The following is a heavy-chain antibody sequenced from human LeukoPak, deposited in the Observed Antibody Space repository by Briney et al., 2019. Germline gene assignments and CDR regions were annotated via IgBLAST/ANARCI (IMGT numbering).Heavy chain of an antibody. V-gene: IGHV4-59*11. CDR2: ISYIGST. Sequence: SETLSLTCAVSADSFSSHYWTWIRQSPGKGLEWIGYISYIGSTNYNPSLKSRVTISIDTSKNQFSLKLRSVTAADTAVYYCARGHPYYYDSSGSYYFDYWGQGTLVTVSS. CDR3: ARGHPYYYDSSGSYYFDY. D-gene: IGHD3-22*01. CDR1: ADSFSSHY. J-gene: IGHJ4*02.